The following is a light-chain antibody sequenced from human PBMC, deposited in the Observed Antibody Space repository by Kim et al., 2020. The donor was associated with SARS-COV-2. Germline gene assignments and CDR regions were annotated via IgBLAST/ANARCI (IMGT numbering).Light chain of an antibody. CDR1: QSIINY. J-gene: IGKJ1*01. Sequence: DIQMTQSPSSLSASVGDRVTIACRANQSIINYLNWYQQRPGKAPSLLIYAASNLHSGVPSRFSGSGSGTEFTLTIGSLQPGDIATYSCQQTYHAPWTFGQGTKLEIK. CDR2: AAS. CDR3: QQTYHAPWT. V-gene: IGKV1-39*01.